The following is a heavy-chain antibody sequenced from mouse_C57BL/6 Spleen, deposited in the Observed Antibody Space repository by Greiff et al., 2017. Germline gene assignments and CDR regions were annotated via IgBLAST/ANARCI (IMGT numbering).Heavy chain of an antibody. J-gene: IGHJ2*01. Sequence: VKLQESGPELVKPGASVKISCKASGYAFRSSWMNWVKQRPGKGLEWIGRIYPGDGDTNYNGKFKGKATLTADKSSSTAYMQLSSLTSEDSAVYFCARGTTGDYFDYWGQGTTLTVSS. D-gene: IGHD1-1*01. CDR1: GYAFRSSW. CDR2: IYPGDGDT. CDR3: ARGTTGDYFDY. V-gene: IGHV1-82*01.